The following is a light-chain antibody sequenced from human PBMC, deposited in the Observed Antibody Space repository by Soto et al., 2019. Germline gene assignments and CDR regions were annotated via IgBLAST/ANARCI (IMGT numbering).Light chain of an antibody. CDR1: QEISGY. V-gene: IGKV1-9*01. CDR3: QHLHWA. J-gene: IGKJ1*01. CDR2: GVS. Sequence: IHLTQSPSSLSASVGDRVTITCRASQEISGYLARYQQTPGKAPKLLIYGVSTLQDGVSSRFSGRGSGTDFSLTISSLQPEDFATYYCQHLHWAFGQGT.